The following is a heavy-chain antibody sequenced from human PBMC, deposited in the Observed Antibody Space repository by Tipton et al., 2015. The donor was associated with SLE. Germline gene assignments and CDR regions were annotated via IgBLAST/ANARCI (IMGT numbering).Heavy chain of an antibody. V-gene: IGHV4-59*01. D-gene: IGHD2-15*01. CDR2: AFYSGTT. J-gene: IGHJ2*01. Sequence: TLSLTCSVSGGSISSYYWSWIRQPPGKGLEWIGYAFYSGTTDSNPSLKSRLTMSVDTSMNQFSLRLSSVTAADTAVYYCASDEGHGQWSWYFDLWGRGTLVTVSS. CDR3: ASDEGHGQWSWYFDL. CDR1: GGSISSYY.